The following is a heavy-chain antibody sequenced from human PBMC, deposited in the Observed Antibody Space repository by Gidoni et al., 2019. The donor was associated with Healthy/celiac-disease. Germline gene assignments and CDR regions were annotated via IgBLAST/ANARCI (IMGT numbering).Heavy chain of an antibody. CDR2: IIPIFGTA. Sequence: QVQLVQSGAEVKKPGSSVKVSCKASGGTFRSYAISWWRQAPGQGLEWRGGIIPIFGTANYAQKFQGRVTITADESTSTAYMELSSLRSEDTAVYYCATPDDSAVTHDAFDIWGQGTMVTVSS. D-gene: IGHD4-17*01. CDR1: GGTFRSYA. V-gene: IGHV1-69*01. J-gene: IGHJ3*02. CDR3: ATPDDSAVTHDAFDI.